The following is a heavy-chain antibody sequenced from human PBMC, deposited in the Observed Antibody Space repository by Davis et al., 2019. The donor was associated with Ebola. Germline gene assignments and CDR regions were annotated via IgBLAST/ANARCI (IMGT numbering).Heavy chain of an antibody. D-gene: IGHD2/OR15-2a*01. CDR3: ASAPNIYYFDY. Sequence: MPSETLSLTCTVSSDSFSNYYWSWIRQPPGKGLEWIGNIYYSGNTNYNPSLKSRLTISLDTSKNQFSLKLTSVTAADTAVYYCASAPNIYYFDYWGQGTLATVSS. V-gene: IGHV4-59*01. J-gene: IGHJ4*02. CDR1: SDSFSNYY. CDR2: IYYSGNT.